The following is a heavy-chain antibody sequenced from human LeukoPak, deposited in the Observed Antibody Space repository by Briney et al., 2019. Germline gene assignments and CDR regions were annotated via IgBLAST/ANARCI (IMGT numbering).Heavy chain of an antibody. CDR1: GGSISSYY. CDR2: IFYSESA. V-gene: IGHV4-59*01. D-gene: IGHD6-19*01. Sequence: SETLSLTCTVSGGSISSYYWSWIRQPPGKGLEWIGYIFYSESANYNPSLKSRVTISVDTSKNQFSLQLSSVTAADTAVYYCARVGYSSGRATYYFDYWGQGTLVTVSS. J-gene: IGHJ4*02. CDR3: ARVGYSSGRATYYFDY.